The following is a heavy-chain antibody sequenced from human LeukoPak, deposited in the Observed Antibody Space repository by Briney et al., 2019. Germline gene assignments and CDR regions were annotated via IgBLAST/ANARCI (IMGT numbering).Heavy chain of an antibody. Sequence: GGSLRLSCAASGFTFSSYAMSWVRQAPGKGLEWVAAISGSGGSTYYADSVKGRFTISRDNSKNTLYLQMNSLRAEDTAVYYCVKFVRGNTPDHLFDYWGQGTLVTVSS. V-gene: IGHV3-23*01. J-gene: IGHJ4*02. CDR2: ISGSGGST. CDR1: GFTFSSYA. D-gene: IGHD1-14*01. CDR3: VKFVRGNTPDHLFDY.